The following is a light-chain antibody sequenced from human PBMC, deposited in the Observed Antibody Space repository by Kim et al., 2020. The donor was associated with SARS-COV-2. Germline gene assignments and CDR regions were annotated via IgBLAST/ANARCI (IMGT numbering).Light chain of an antibody. CDR3: QQLNSYRT. J-gene: IGKJ1*01. Sequence: IQLTQSPSSLSASVGDRVTITCRASQGISSYLAWYQQKPGKAPKLLIYDASTLQSGVPSRFSGSGSGTDFTLTISSLQPEDFATYYCQQLNSYRTFGQGTKVDIK. CDR2: DAS. V-gene: IGKV1-9*01. CDR1: QGISSY.